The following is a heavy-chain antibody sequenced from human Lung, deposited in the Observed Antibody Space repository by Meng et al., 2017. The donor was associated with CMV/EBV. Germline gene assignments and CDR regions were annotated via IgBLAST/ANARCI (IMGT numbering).Heavy chain of an antibody. J-gene: IGHJ6*02. CDR1: GYTXTSYD. CDR3: ARCYDFWSGYYSQDHYYYYGMDV. CDR2: MNPNSGNT. V-gene: IGHV1-8*01. Sequence: ASXXVSXKASGYTXTSYDINWVRQATGQGLEWMGWMNPNSGNTGYAQKFQGRVTMTRNTSISTAYMELSSLRSEDTAVYYCARCYDFWSGYYSQDHYYYYGMDVXGQGXTVTVSS. D-gene: IGHD3-3*01.